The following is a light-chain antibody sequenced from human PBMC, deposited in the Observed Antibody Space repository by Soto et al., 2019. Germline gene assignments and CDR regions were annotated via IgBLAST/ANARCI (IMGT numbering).Light chain of an antibody. CDR2: APS. Sequence: DIQMTQSPFSLSASLGDRVTITCRASQSISDYLNWYQQKPGKGPKLLIFAPSSLQGGVPSRYSGSGSGPDFTLTISSLQTADFATDFCQQSHCEPFTFGTGTPVDIK. CDR1: QSISDY. V-gene: IGKV1-39*01. J-gene: IGKJ3*01. CDR3: QQSHCEPFT.